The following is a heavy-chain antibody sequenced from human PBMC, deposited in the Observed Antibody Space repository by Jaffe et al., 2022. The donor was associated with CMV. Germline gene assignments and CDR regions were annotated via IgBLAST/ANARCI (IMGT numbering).Heavy chain of an antibody. Sequence: QLQLQESGPGLVKPSETLSLTCTVSGGSISSSSYYWGWIRQPPGKGLEWIGSIYYSGSTYYNPSLKSRVTISVDTSKNQFSLKLSSVTAADTAVYYCARLWFGEAIFDYWGQGTLVTVSS. CDR3: ARLWFGEAIFDY. D-gene: IGHD3-10*01. CDR2: IYYSGST. CDR1: GGSISSSSYY. J-gene: IGHJ4*02. V-gene: IGHV4-39*01.